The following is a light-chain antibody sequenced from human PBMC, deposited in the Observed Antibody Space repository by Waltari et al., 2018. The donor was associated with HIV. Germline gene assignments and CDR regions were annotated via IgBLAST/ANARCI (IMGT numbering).Light chain of an antibody. J-gene: IGLJ1*01. CDR2: DAI. Sequence: QSALPQPASVSGSPGQTITISCTGTTRDVGGYRYVSWYQHTPGKAPQLMIYDAIHRPSVLPNRFSGSKSGNTASLTISGPQAEDEADYYCSSHTSSDTYVSGTGTKGTVL. CDR3: SSHTSSDTYV. V-gene: IGLV2-14*03. CDR1: TRDVGGYRY.